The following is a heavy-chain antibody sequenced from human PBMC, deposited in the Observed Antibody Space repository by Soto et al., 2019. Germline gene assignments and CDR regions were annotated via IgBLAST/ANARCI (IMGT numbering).Heavy chain of an antibody. CDR1: GFTFSNFW. CDR2: INTDGSVT. V-gene: IGHV3-74*01. Sequence: DVDLVESGGALVRPGGSLRLSCAVSGFTFSNFWFHWVRQAPGKGLVWVARINTDGSVTSDADSVKGRFTISRDNAKSTLYLQMNSLREDDSAMYYCARQTGLGATNYWGQGTLVTVAS. CDR3: ARQTGLGATNY. J-gene: IGHJ4*02. D-gene: IGHD7-27*01.